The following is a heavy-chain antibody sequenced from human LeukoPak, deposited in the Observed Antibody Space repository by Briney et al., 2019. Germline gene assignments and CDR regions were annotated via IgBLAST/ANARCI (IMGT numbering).Heavy chain of an antibody. Sequence: GGSLRLSCATSRFTFNNYAMSWVRQAPGKGLEWVSVISGSGGSTYYADSVKGRFTISRDNSKNTLYLQMNSLRAEDTAVYYCAKGAQQLVYWVDYWGQGTLVTVSS. D-gene: IGHD6-13*01. CDR2: ISGSGGST. CDR3: AKGAQQLVYWVDY. J-gene: IGHJ4*02. V-gene: IGHV3-23*01. CDR1: RFTFNNYA.